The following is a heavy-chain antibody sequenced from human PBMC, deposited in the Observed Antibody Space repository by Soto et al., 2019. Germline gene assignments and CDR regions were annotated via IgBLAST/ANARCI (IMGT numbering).Heavy chain of an antibody. CDR2: ISWNSGSI. J-gene: IGHJ4*02. Sequence: PGGSLRLSCAASGFSFGDYAMHWVRQAPGKGLEWVSGISWNSGSIGYADSVKGRFTISRDNAKNSLYLQMNSLRVEETAFYYCEKGKIFGVDHRYQFDYWGQGTLVTVSS. D-gene: IGHD3-3*01. CDR3: EKGKIFGVDHRYQFDY. V-gene: IGHV3-9*01. CDR1: GFSFGDYA.